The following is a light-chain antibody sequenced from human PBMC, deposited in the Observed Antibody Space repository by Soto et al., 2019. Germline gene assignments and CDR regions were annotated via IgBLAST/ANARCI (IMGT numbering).Light chain of an antibody. CDR3: QRRYNWLWT. Sequence: EIVLTQSPATLSLSPGERATLSCRASQSVSNYLAWYQQKPGQAPRLLIYDASNRATCIPGRFSGSGPGTDFTLTISSLAPEDFTVYYCQRRYNWLWTFGQGTKVEIK. CDR2: DAS. J-gene: IGKJ1*01. V-gene: IGKV3-11*01. CDR1: QSVSNY.